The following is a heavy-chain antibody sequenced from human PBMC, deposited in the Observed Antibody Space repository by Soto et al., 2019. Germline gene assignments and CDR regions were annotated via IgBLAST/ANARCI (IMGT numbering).Heavy chain of an antibody. CDR2: INPNSGGT. CDR3: ARALGRRERPPIFPLGY. Sequence: QVQLVQSGAEVKKPGASVKVSCKASGYTFTGYYMHWVRQAPGQGLEWMGWINPNSGGTNYAQKFQGRVTMTRDTSISTAYMELGRLRSDDTAVYYCARALGRRERPPIFPLGYWGQGTLVTVSS. D-gene: IGHD1-26*01. CDR1: GYTFTGYY. V-gene: IGHV1-2*02. J-gene: IGHJ4*02.